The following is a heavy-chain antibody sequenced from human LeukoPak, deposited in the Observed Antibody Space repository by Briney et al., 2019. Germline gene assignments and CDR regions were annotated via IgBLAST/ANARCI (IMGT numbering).Heavy chain of an antibody. J-gene: IGHJ5*02. Sequence: SETLSVTCAVYGGSISGYYWSWIRQPPGKGLEWIGEINHSGSTNYNPSLKSRVTISVDTSKNQFSLKLSSVTAADTAVYYCARVWVGIVVPAAIRKDWFDPWGQGTLVTVSS. V-gene: IGHV4-34*01. CDR1: GGSISGYY. D-gene: IGHD2-2*02. CDR2: INHSGST. CDR3: ARVWVGIVVPAAIRKDWFDP.